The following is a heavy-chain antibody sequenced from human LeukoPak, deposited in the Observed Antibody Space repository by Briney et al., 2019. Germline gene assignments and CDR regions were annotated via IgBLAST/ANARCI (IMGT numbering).Heavy chain of an antibody. CDR3: ARHRLALLQLEFDP. Sequence: PSQTLSLTCAVSGGSISSGGYSWSWIRQPPGKGLEWIGYIYHSGSTYYNPSLKSRVTISVDTSKNQFSLKLSSVTAADTAVYYCARHRLALLQLEFDPWGQGTLVTVSS. CDR2: IYHSGST. V-gene: IGHV4-30-2*03. J-gene: IGHJ5*02. D-gene: IGHD1-1*01. CDR1: GGSISSGGYS.